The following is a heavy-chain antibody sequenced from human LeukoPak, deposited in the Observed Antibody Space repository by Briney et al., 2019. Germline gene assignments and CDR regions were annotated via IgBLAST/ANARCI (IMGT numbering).Heavy chain of an antibody. CDR2: IKEDGSET. D-gene: IGHD6-19*01. J-gene: IGHJ4*02. CDR3: ARLYSTGCYGGPDY. CDR1: GFSFSSHW. V-gene: IGHV3-7*01. Sequence: GGSLRLSCVGSGFSFSSHWMAWVRQAPGKGLEWVANIKEDGSETSYVDSVKGRFTVSRDNARNSLYLQMSSLRVEDTALYYCARLYSTGCYGGPDYWGQGTLVTVSS.